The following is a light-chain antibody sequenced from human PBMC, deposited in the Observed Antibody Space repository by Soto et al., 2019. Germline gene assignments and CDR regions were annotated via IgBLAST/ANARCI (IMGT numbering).Light chain of an antibody. CDR1: SSDVGVYNY. J-gene: IGLJ1*01. CDR2: EVI. Sequence: QPVLTQPPSASGSPGQSVTISCTGTSSDVGVYNYVSWYQQHPGKAPKLMIYEVIKRPSGVPDRFSGSKSGNTASLTVSGLQAEDEADYYCSSYAGNNNLYVFGTGTKLTVL. CDR3: SSYAGNNNLYV. V-gene: IGLV2-8*01.